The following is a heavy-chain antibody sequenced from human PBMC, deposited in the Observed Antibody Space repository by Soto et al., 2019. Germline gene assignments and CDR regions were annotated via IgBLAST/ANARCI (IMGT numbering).Heavy chain of an antibody. D-gene: IGHD3-10*01. CDR3: ARNHYYGSGSYYNDGMDV. J-gene: IGHJ6*02. V-gene: IGHV1-2*04. Sequence: QVQLVQSGAEVKKPGASVKVSCTASGYTFTGYYMHWVRQAPGQGLEWMGWIKPNSGGTNYAQKFQGWVTMTRDTSISTAYMELSRLRSDDTAVYYCARNHYYGSGSYYNDGMDVWGQGTTVTVSS. CDR2: IKPNSGGT. CDR1: GYTFTGYY.